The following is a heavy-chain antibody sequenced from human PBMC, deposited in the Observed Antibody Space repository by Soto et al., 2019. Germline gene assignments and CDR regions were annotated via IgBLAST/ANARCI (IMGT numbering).Heavy chain of an antibody. D-gene: IGHD1-26*01. CDR2: IYYSGST. Sequence: SETLSLTCTVSGGSISSYYWSWIRQPPGKGLEWIGYIYYSGSTNYNPSLKSRVTISVDTSKNQFSLKLSSVTAADTAVYYCARDEDQWDQRFLDYWGQGTLVTVSS. V-gene: IGHV4-59*01. CDR1: GGSISSYY. J-gene: IGHJ4*02. CDR3: ARDEDQWDQRFLDY.